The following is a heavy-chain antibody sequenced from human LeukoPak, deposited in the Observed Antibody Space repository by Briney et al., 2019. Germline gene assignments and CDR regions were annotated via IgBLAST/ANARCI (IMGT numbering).Heavy chain of an antibody. Sequence: GGSLRLSCAASGFTFSSYGMHWVRQAPGKGLEWVAVIWYDGSNKYYADSVKGRFTISRDNSKNTLYLQMNSLRAEDTAVYYCAKGENAFDIWGQGTMVTVSS. CDR3: AKGENAFDI. V-gene: IGHV3-33*06. CDR2: IWYDGSNK. CDR1: GFTFSSYG. D-gene: IGHD1-26*01. J-gene: IGHJ3*02.